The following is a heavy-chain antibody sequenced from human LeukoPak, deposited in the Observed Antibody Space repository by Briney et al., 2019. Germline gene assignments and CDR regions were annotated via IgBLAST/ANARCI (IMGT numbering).Heavy chain of an antibody. D-gene: IGHD5-18*01. CDR1: GGSFSGYY. CDR3: ARARDYSYVP. V-gene: IGHV4-34*01. Sequence: SETLSLTCAVYGGSFSGYYWSLIRQPPGKGLEWIGEINHSGSTNYNPSLKSRVTISVDTSKNQFSLKLSSVTAADTAVYYCARARDYSYVPWGQGTLVTVSS. J-gene: IGHJ4*02. CDR2: INHSGST.